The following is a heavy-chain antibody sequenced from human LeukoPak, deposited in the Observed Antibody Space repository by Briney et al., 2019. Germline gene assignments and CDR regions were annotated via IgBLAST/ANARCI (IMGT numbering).Heavy chain of an antibody. D-gene: IGHD3-3*01. CDR3: ARELRFLEWLLDY. J-gene: IGHJ4*02. CDR2: ISSSGSTI. Sequence: PGGSLRLSCAAAGLTFSDYYMSWIRQAPGKGLEWVSYISSSGSTIYYADSVKGRFTISRDNAKNSLYLQMNSLRAEDTAVYYCARELRFLEWLLDYWGQGTLVTVSS. V-gene: IGHV3-11*01. CDR1: GLTFSDYY.